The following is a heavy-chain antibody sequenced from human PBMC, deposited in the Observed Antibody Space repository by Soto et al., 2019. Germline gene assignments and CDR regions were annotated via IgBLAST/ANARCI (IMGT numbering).Heavy chain of an antibody. CDR2: IIPIFGTA. CDR1: GGTFSSYA. J-gene: IGHJ5*02. CDR3: ARYLFGRVGNGGNSGDWFDP. Sequence: QVQLVQSGAEVKKPGSSVKVSCKASGGTFSSYAISWVRQAPGQGLEWMGGIIPIFGTANYAQKFQGRVTITADESTSTAYMELSSLRSEDTAVYYCARYLFGRVGNGGNSGDWFDPWGQGTLVTVSS. V-gene: IGHV1-69*01. D-gene: IGHD2-21*02.